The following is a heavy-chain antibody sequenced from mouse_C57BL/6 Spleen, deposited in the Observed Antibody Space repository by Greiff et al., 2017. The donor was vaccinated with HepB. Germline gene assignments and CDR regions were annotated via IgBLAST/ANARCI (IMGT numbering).Heavy chain of an antibody. CDR2: IDPANGNT. D-gene: IGHD1-1*01. CDR1: GFNIKNTY. J-gene: IGHJ4*01. Sequence: EVKLVESVAELVRPGASVKLSCTASGFNIKNTYMHWVKQRPEQGLEWIGRIDPANGNTKYAPKFQGKATITADTSSNTAYLQLSSLTSEDTAIYYCDRDYGSYYYAMDYWGQGTSVTVSS. V-gene: IGHV14-3*01. CDR3: DRDYGSYYYAMDY.